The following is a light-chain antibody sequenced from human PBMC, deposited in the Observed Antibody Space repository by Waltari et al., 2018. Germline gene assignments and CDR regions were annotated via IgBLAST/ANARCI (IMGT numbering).Light chain of an antibody. CDR1: PSIGRA. J-gene: IGKJ1*01. CDR2: SAT. CDR3: QHFNNWPPWA. Sequence: EILMTQSPATLSVSPGERATLSCRASPSIGRALAWYQQRPGQAPRLLIYSATVRATGVPARFSASGSGTEFTLTISSLQSEDVAVYYCQHFNNWPPWAFGQGTKVEIK. V-gene: IGKV3-15*01.